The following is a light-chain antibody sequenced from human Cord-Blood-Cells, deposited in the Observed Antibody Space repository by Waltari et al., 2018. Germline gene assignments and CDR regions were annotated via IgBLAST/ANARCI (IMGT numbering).Light chain of an antibody. Sequence: EIVLTQSPGTLSLSPGERATLSCRASQSVSSSYLAWYQQKTGQAPSLLIYGASSRATGIPDRFSGSGSGTDFTLTISRLEPEDFAVYYCQQYGSSPTFGGGTKVEIK. V-gene: IGKV3-20*01. CDR2: GAS. CDR1: QSVSSSY. CDR3: QQYGSSPT. J-gene: IGKJ4*01.